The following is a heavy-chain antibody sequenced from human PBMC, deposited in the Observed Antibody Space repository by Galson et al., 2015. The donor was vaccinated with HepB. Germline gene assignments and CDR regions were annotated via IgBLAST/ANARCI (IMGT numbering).Heavy chain of an antibody. V-gene: IGHV3-53*01. D-gene: IGHD2-15*01. CDR2: IYSGGPT. CDR3: ARSPEGGLDH. CDR1: GFNVTNMY. J-gene: IGHJ4*02. Sequence: SLRLSCAASGFNVTNMYVTWVRQAPGKGLQWVSTIYSGGPTYYADSVKGRFTISRDHSKNTLYLQMNSLRAEDTAVYYCARSPEGGLDHWGQGILVTVSS.